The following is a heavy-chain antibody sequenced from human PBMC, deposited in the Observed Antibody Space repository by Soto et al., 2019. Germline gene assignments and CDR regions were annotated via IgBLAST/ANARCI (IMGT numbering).Heavy chain of an antibody. J-gene: IGHJ6*02. CDR2: INPNSGGT. CDR1: GYSFTGYY. V-gene: IGHV1-2*04. CDR3: ARDRRNLIVSTIEAYYYSGMDV. D-gene: IGHD2-15*01. Sequence: GASVKDSCKASGYSFTGYYMHWVRRAPGQGLEWMGWINPNSGGTNYAQKFQGWVTMTRDTSISTAYMELSRLRSDDTAVYYCARDRRNLIVSTIEAYYYSGMDVWGQGTTVTIAS.